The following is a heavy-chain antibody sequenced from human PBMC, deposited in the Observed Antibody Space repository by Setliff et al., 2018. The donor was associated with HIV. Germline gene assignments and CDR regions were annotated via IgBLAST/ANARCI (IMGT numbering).Heavy chain of an antibody. Sequence: SVKVSCKTSGGTFSSYAISWVRQAPGQGLEWMGGIIPILGIANYAQKFQGRVTITADKSTSTAYMELSSLRSEDTAVYYCARDNNGWATDYWGQGTLVTVSS. CDR1: GGTFSSYA. V-gene: IGHV1-69*10. D-gene: IGHD6-19*01. CDR3: ARDNNGWATDY. J-gene: IGHJ4*02. CDR2: IIPILGIA.